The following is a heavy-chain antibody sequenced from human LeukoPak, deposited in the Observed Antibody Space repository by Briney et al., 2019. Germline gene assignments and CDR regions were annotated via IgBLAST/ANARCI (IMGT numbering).Heavy chain of an antibody. V-gene: IGHV3-23*01. CDR2: ISGSGGST. Sequence: PGGSLRLSCAASGFTFSSYAMSWVRQAPGEGLEWVSAISGSGGSTYYADSVKGRFTISRDNSKNTLYLQMNSLRAEDTAVYYCARHPTGRITIFGVANYYMDVWGKGTTVTVSS. CDR1: GFTFSSYA. D-gene: IGHD3-3*01. CDR3: ARHPTGRITIFGVANYYMDV. J-gene: IGHJ6*03.